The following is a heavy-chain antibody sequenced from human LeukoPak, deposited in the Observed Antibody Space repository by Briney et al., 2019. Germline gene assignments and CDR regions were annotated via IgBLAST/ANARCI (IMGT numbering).Heavy chain of an antibody. D-gene: IGHD3-16*02. J-gene: IGHJ4*02. CDR2: ISAYNGNT. V-gene: IGHV1-18*01. Sequence: ASVKVSCKASGYTFTSYGISWVRQAPGQGLEWMGWISAYNGNTNYAQKLQGRVTMTTDTSTSTAYMELRSLRSDDTAVYYCARVGTRGITFGGVIVILDYWGQGTLVTVSS. CDR1: GYTFTSYG. CDR3: ARVGTRGITFGGVIVILDY.